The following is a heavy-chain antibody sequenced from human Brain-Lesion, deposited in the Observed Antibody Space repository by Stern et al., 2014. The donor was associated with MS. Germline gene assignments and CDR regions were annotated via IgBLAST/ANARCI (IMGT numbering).Heavy chain of an antibody. J-gene: IGHJ6*02. Sequence: VQLVESGAEVKKPGASVKVSCKTSGYIFTGYYIHWVRQAPGQGLEWMAWINPNTGGTKYAQKFQGRVTMSRDTSISTAYVELSSLTSDDTAVYYCARDQRGITIFGVVTDYYYLGMGVWGQGTTVTFSS. D-gene: IGHD3-3*01. CDR3: ARDQRGITIFGVVTDYYYLGMGV. V-gene: IGHV1-2*02. CDR1: GYIFTGYY. CDR2: INPNTGGT.